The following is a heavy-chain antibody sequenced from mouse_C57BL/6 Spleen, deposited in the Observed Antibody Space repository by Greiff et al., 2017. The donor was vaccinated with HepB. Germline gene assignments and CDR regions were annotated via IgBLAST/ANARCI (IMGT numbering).Heavy chain of an antibody. D-gene: IGHD2-5*01. CDR1: GYTFTDYE. V-gene: IGHV1-15*01. J-gene: IGHJ2*01. CDR3: TRSIYSNLYFDY. CDR2: IDPETGGT. Sequence: QVQLQQSGAELVRPGASVTLSCKASGYTFTDYEMHWVKQTPVHGLEWIGAIDPETGGTAYNQKFKGKAILTADKSSSTAYMELRSLTSEDSAVYCCTRSIYSNLYFDYWGQGTTLTVSS.